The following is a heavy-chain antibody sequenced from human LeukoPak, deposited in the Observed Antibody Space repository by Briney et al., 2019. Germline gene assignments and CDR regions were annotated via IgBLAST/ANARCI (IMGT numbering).Heavy chain of an antibody. J-gene: IGHJ6*03. CDR2: IRSRAYGGTP. Sequence: GGSLRLSCTTSGFSFDDYAMSWFRQAPGKGLEWVAFIRSRAYGGTPEYAASVKGRFIISRDDSKSIAYLQLNSLKTEDTAVYYCARDWVEYSYGQRLVYMDGWGKGTTVTVSS. CDR3: ARDWVEYSYGQRLVYMDG. CDR1: GFSFDDYA. V-gene: IGHV3-49*03. D-gene: IGHD5-18*01.